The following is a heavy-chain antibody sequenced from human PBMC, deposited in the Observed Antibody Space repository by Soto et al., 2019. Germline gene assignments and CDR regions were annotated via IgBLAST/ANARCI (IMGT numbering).Heavy chain of an antibody. J-gene: IGHJ6*02. CDR2: IYYSGST. D-gene: IGHD5-12*01. Sequence: PSETLSLTCTVSGGSISSGDYYWSWIRQHPGKGLEWIGYIYYSGSTYYNPSLKSRVTISVDTSKNQFSLKLSSVTAADTAVYYCARDKISGGGYNSYYYYYGMDVWGQGTTVTVSS. V-gene: IGHV4-31*03. CDR1: GGSISSGDYY. CDR3: ARDKISGGGYNSYYYYYGMDV.